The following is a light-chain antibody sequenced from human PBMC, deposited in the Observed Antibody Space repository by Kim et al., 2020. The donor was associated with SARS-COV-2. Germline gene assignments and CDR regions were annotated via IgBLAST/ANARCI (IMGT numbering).Light chain of an antibody. CDR1: QSVSSSY. Sequence: LSPGERLTLACRASQSVSSSYLAWYQQKPGQAPRLLIYGASSRATGSPDRFSGSGSGTDFTLTISRLEPEDFAVYYCQQYGSSSYTFGQGTKLEI. CDR2: GAS. J-gene: IGKJ2*01. V-gene: IGKV3-20*01. CDR3: QQYGSSSYT.